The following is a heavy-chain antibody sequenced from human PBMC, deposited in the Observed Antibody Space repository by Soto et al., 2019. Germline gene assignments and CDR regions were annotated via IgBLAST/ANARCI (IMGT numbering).Heavy chain of an antibody. V-gene: IGHV4-4*02. CDR1: GGSISSSNW. CDR2: IHHSGST. CDR3: ARNGYSNGWYHFDY. Sequence: QVQLQESGPGLVKPSGTLSLTCALSGGSISSSNWWSWVRQPPGKGLEWIGEIHHSGSTNYKSSLKSRVTRSVDKSKNQFSLKLTSVTAADTAVYYCARNGYSNGWYHFDYWGQGILVTVSS. D-gene: IGHD6-19*01. J-gene: IGHJ4*02.